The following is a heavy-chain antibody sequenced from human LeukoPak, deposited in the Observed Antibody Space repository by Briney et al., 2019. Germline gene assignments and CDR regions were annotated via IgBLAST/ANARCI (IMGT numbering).Heavy chain of an antibody. Sequence: GSSVKVSCKASGGTFSSYAISWVRQAPGQGLEWMGGIIPIFGTANYAQKFQGRVTITADKSTSTAYMELSSLRSEDTAVYYCARDGPRGSGSYHSYYYYGMDVWGKGTTVTVSS. CDR1: GGTFSSYA. V-gene: IGHV1-69*06. CDR3: ARDGPRGSGSYHSYYYYGMDV. CDR2: IIPIFGTA. D-gene: IGHD3-10*01. J-gene: IGHJ6*04.